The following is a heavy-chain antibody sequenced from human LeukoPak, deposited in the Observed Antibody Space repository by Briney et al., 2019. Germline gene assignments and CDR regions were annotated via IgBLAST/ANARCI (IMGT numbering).Heavy chain of an antibody. J-gene: IGHJ4*02. D-gene: IGHD5-12*01. CDR3: ARGRHSGSSSFDY. CDR2: IIPIFGTA. CDR1: GGTFSSYA. V-gene: IGHV1-69*05. Sequence: ASVRVSCKAPGGTFSSYAISWVRQAPGQGLEWMGGIIPIFGTANYAQKFQGRVTITTDESTSTAYMELSSLRSEDTAVYYCARGRHSGSSSFDYWGQGTLVTVSS.